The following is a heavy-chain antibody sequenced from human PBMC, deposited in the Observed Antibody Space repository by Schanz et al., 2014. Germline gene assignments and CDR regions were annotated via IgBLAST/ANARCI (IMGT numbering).Heavy chain of an antibody. CDR3: ARGGRTTYNYYYGMDV. Sequence: QVQLQESGPGLVKPSQTLSLTCAVSGGSISSGGYSWNWIRQPPGKGLEWIVYIYYSGSTNYNPSPKSRFTISRDTSKNQCSQKLSSVTAADTAVYYCARGGRTTYNYYYGMDVWGQGTTVTVSS. CDR1: GGSISSGGYS. CDR2: IYYSGST. V-gene: IGHV4-30-4*07. J-gene: IGHJ6*02. D-gene: IGHD1-1*01.